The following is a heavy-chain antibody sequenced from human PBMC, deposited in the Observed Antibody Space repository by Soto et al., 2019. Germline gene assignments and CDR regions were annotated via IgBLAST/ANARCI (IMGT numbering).Heavy chain of an antibody. D-gene: IGHD2-15*01. J-gene: IGHJ3*02. Sequence: GGSLRLSCAASGFTFSSYAMSWVRQAPGKGLEWVSAISGSGGSTYYADSVKGRFTISRDNSKNTLYLQMNSLRAEDTAVYYCAKGIVVVVAATPNDAFDIWGQGTMVTVSS. V-gene: IGHV3-23*01. CDR3: AKGIVVVVAATPNDAFDI. CDR1: GFTFSSYA. CDR2: ISGSGGST.